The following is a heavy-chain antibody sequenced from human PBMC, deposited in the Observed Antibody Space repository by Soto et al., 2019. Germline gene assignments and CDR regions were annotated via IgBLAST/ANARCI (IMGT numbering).Heavy chain of an antibody. V-gene: IGHV3-23*01. J-gene: IGHJ4*02. CDR2: ISGSGGST. CDR1: GFTFSSYA. CDR3: AKTPPPYCSGGSCYSGAFDY. D-gene: IGHD2-15*01. Sequence: PGGSLRLSCAASGFTFSSYAMSWVRQAPGKGLEWVSAISGSGGSTYYADSVKGRFTISRDNSKNTLYLQMNSLRAEDTAVYYCAKTPPPYCSGGSCYSGAFDYWGQGTLVTVS.